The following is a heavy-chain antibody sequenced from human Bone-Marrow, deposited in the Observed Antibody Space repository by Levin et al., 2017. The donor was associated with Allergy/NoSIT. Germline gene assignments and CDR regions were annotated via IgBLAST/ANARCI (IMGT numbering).Heavy chain of an antibody. Sequence: GESLKISCAASGFIFPNYGMTWVRQAPGKGLEWVSAISMSGTSTDYADSVNGRFTISRDNRRDMLYLQMNSLRPEDTALYLCVRGSTSPDRWGQGTLVSVSS. D-gene: IGHD3-16*01. CDR3: VRGSTSPDR. V-gene: IGHV3-23*01. J-gene: IGHJ5*02. CDR2: ISMSGTST. CDR1: GFIFPNYG.